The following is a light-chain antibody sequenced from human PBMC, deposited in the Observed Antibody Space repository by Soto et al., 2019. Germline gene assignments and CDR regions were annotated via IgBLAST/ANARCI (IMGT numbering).Light chain of an antibody. V-gene: IGLV1-40*01. J-gene: IGLJ2*01. CDR3: QSYDSSLSASV. CDR1: SSNIGAGYD. CDR2: GNS. Sequence: QSVLTQPPSVSGAPGQRVTISCTGSSSNIGAGYDVHWYQQLPGTAPKLLISGNSNRPSGVPDRFSGSKSGTSASLAITGLQAEDEADYYCQSYDSSLSASVFGGGTKRTVL.